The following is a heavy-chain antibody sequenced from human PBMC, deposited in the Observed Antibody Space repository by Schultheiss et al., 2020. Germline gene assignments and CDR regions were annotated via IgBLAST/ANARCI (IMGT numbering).Heavy chain of an antibody. V-gene: IGHV4-4*02. D-gene: IGHD3-22*01. CDR3: ARAPYYDSSGSPDY. J-gene: IGHJ4*02. CDR2: IYHSGST. Sequence: SETLSLTCAVSGGSISSSNWWSWVRQPPGKGLEWIGEIYHSGSTNYNPSLKSRVTISVDKSKNQFSLKLSSVTAADTAVYYCARAPYYDSSGSPDYWGQGTLVTVSS. CDR1: GGSISSSNW.